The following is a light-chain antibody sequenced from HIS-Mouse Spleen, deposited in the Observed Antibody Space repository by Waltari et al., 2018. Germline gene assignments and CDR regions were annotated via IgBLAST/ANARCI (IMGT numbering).Light chain of an antibody. V-gene: IGLV3-1*01. Sequence: SYELTQPPSVSVSPGQTASIPCTGGNLGTKYACWYHKKPGHSPVLVIYQDSKRPTWIPERFSGSNSGNTATLTISGTQAMDEADYYCQAWDSSYSVFGGGTKLTVL. CDR1: NLGTKY. CDR2: QDS. J-gene: IGLJ2*01. CDR3: QAWDSSYSV.